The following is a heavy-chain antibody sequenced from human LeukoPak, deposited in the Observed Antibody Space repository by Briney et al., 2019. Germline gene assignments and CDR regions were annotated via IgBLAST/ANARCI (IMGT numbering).Heavy chain of an antibody. CDR1: GGSISSSSYY. J-gene: IGHJ1*01. Sequence: SETLSLTCTVSGGSISSSSYYWGWIRQPPGKGLEWIGSIYYSGSTYYNPSLKSRVTISVDTSKNQFSLKLSSVTAADTAVYYCARSSSIAAAGGYFQHWGQGTLVTVSS. CDR2: IYYSGST. V-gene: IGHV4-39*07. CDR3: ARSSSIAAAGGYFQH. D-gene: IGHD6-13*01.